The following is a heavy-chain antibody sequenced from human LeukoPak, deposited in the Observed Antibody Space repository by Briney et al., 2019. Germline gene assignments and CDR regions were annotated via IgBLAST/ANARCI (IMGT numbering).Heavy chain of an antibody. Sequence: GSSVKVSCKASGGTFSSYAISWVRQAPGQGLEWMGGIIPIFGTANYAQKFLGRVTITADESTSTAYMELSSLRSEDTAVYYCASAGYCSGGSCYYYYMDVWGKGTTVTVSS. CDR3: ASAGYCSGGSCYYYYMDV. V-gene: IGHV1-69*01. CDR2: IIPIFGTA. CDR1: GGTFSSYA. J-gene: IGHJ6*03. D-gene: IGHD2-15*01.